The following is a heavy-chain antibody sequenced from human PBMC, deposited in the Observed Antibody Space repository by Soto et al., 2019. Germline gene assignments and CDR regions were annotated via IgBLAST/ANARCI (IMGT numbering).Heavy chain of an antibody. D-gene: IGHD3-22*01. Sequence: GGSLRLSCEVSGFTFSDFGLDWVRQAPGKGLEWVAIISHNGSKRFYADSVKGRFTIPRDNSKNTLYLQMSSLRPEDTALYYCAKTATYVDGYDNTGYSSEDYWGHGTLVTVSS. CDR2: ISHNGSKR. CDR1: GFTFSDFG. V-gene: IGHV3-30*18. CDR3: AKTATYVDGYDNTGYSSEDY. J-gene: IGHJ4*01.